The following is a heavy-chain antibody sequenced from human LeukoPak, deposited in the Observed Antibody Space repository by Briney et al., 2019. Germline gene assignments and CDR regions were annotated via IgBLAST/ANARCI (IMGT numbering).Heavy chain of an antibody. V-gene: IGHV3-43*01. D-gene: IGHD4-23*01. CDR1: GFKFDDYT. CDR2: ISWDGDRT. Sequence: TGGSLRLSCAASGFKFDDYTMHWVRQVPGKGLEWISLISWDGDRTFYRGSLQGRFTITRHNHHRSLYLEMNSLTTDDAAFYYCARAYGGNSYFFDFWGQGSLVTVSS. CDR3: ARAYGGNSYFFDF. J-gene: IGHJ4*02.